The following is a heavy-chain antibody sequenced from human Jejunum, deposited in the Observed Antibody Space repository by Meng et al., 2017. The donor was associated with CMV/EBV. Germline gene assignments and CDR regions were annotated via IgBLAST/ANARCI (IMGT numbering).Heavy chain of an antibody. CDR1: GFTFSTYN. CDR3: ARYGITGTRWGGWFDP. Sequence: GFTFSTYNMNWVRQAQGKGLEWVSSISSSSIYTYYADSVRGRFTISRDNAKNSLYLQMNSLRAEDTAVYYCARYGITGTRWGGWFDPWGQGTLVTVSS. J-gene: IGHJ5*02. V-gene: IGHV3-21*01. CDR2: ISSSSIYT. D-gene: IGHD1/OR15-1a*01.